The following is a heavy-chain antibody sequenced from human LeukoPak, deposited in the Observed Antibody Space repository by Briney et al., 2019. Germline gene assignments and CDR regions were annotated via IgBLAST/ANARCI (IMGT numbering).Heavy chain of an antibody. Sequence: SETLSLTCTVSGDSISSTTYWWGWIRQSPGNGLEWIGSMSYVGITSYNPSLKSRATISVDTSKNQFSLMLSSVTAADTAVYYCTRLPLDYSLDHWGQGTPVSVSS. V-gene: IGHV4-39*01. CDR3: TRLPLDYSLDH. CDR1: GDSISSTTYW. J-gene: IGHJ4*02. CDR2: MSYVGIT. D-gene: IGHD4-11*01.